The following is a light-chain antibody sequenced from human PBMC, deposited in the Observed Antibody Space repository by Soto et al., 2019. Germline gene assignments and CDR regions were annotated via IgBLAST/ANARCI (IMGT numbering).Light chain of an antibody. Sequence: QSALTQPASVSGSPGQSIAISCTGTSSDIGDYNYVSWYQQHPVKAPKLIIYDVSNRPSGVSDRFSGSKSGNTASLTISGLQAEDEADYYCSSYTSSSTPYVFGTGTKVTV. CDR2: DVS. CDR1: SSDIGDYNY. J-gene: IGLJ1*01. V-gene: IGLV2-14*01. CDR3: SSYTSSSTPYV.